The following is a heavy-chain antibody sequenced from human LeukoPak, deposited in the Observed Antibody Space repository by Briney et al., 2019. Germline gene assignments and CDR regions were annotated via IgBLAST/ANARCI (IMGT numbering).Heavy chain of an antibody. CDR3: AAGDTLEF. Sequence: PGGSLRLSCVASGFTFSNSWMYWVRQAPGKGLEGVANIKKDGSGEYYGDSVKGRFTISRDNAESSLYLQMNNLRAEDTAVYFCAAGDTLEFWGQGTLVTVSS. D-gene: IGHD2-21*01. J-gene: IGHJ4*02. CDR2: IKKDGSGE. V-gene: IGHV3-7*03. CDR1: GFTFSNSW.